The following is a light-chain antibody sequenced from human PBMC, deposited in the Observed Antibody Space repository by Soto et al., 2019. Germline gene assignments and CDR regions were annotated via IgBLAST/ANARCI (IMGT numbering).Light chain of an antibody. CDR3: QYYNNWLAT. CDR1: QTISNT. Sequence: EVVMTESPGTLSLSPGDKCSLSCRANQTISNTLAWYQQKPGQAPRLLIYAASTRATGVSARFSGSGSGTEFTLTISSLQSEDFTIYYCQYYNNWLATFGGGTKVDIK. J-gene: IGKJ4*01. V-gene: IGKV3-15*01. CDR2: AAS.